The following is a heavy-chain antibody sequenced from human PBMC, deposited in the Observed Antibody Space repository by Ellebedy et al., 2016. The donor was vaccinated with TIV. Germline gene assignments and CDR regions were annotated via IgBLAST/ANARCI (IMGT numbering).Heavy chain of an antibody. Sequence: GSLRLSXTVSGGSINTYFWSWIRQPPGKGLEWIGYLYSSENIKYNPSLKSRVTISVDTSKNKFSLNLSSVTAADTAVYYCARGSRSYYQGGMDVWGQGTTVTVSS. CDR3: ARGSRSYYQGGMDV. CDR1: GGSINTYF. D-gene: IGHD1-26*01. CDR2: LYSSENI. V-gene: IGHV4-59*01. J-gene: IGHJ6*02.